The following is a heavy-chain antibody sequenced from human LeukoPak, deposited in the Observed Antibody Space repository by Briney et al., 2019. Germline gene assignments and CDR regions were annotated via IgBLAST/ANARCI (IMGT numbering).Heavy chain of an antibody. J-gene: IGHJ4*02. Sequence: ASVKVSCKASGYTFTSYYMHWVRQAPGQGLEWMGIINPSGGSTSYAQKFQGRVTMTRDTSTSTVHMELSSLRSEDTAVYYCARASQGKWLFEYWGQGTLVTVSS. D-gene: IGHD3-22*01. CDR2: INPSGGST. CDR3: ARASQGKWLFEY. CDR1: GYTFTSYY. V-gene: IGHV1-46*01.